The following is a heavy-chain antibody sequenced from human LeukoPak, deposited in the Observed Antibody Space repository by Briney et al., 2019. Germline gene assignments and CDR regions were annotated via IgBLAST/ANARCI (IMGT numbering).Heavy chain of an antibody. V-gene: IGHV3-7*01. CDR3: ARDMFEWGMLYYYYGMDV. D-gene: IGHD2-8*02. J-gene: IGHJ6*02. CDR2: IKQDGSEK. Sequence: GGSLRLSCAASGFTFSSYWMSWVRQAPGKGLEWVANIKQDGSEKYYVDSVKGRFTISRDNAKNPLYLQMNSLRAEDTAVYYCARDMFEWGMLYYYYGMDVWGQGTTVTVSS. CDR1: GFTFSSYW.